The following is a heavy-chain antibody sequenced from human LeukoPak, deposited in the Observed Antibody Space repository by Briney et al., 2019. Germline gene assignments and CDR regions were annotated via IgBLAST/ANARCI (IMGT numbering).Heavy chain of an antibody. CDR3: ARLGYCISTSCYAAGYYYGMDV. J-gene: IGHJ6*02. CDR2: INHSGST. V-gene: IGHV4-34*01. CDR1: GGSFSGYY. Sequence: SETLSLTCAVYGGSFSGYYWSWIRQPPGKGLEWIGEINHSGSTNYNPSLKSRVTISVDTSKNQFSLKLSSVTAADTAVYYCARLGYCISTSCYAAGYYYGMDVWGQGTTVTVSS. D-gene: IGHD2-2*01.